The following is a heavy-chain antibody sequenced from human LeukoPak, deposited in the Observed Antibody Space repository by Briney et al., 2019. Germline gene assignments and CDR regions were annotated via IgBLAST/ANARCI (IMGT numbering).Heavy chain of an antibody. Sequence: PSETLSLTCAVYGGSFSGYYWSWIRQPRGKGLEWIGEINHSGSTNYNPSLKSRVTISVDTSKNQFSLKLSSVTAADTAVYYCAREVVTAIDYWGQGTLVTVSS. J-gene: IGHJ4*02. V-gene: IGHV4-34*01. CDR3: AREVVTAIDY. CDR1: GGSFSGYY. D-gene: IGHD2-21*02. CDR2: INHSGST.